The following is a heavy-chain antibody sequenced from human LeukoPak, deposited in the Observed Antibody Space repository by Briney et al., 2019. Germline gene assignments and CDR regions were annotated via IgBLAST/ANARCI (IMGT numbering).Heavy chain of an antibody. CDR2: ISYSGRT. J-gene: IGHJ4*02. CDR1: GGSINSSTYY. V-gene: IGHV4-39*07. CDR3: ARDRVNPGFTEGLFDY. Sequence: PSETLSLTCVVSGGSINSSTYYWGWIRQPPGRGLEWIGSISYSGRTYYNPSLKSRVTISVDTSKNQFSLKVNSVTAADTALYYCARDRVNPGFTEGLFDYWGQGTLATVSS. D-gene: IGHD4-23*01.